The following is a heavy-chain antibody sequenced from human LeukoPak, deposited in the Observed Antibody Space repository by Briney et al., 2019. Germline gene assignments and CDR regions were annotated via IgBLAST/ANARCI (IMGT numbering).Heavy chain of an antibody. J-gene: IGHJ4*01. CDR2: LSDDGSNK. D-gene: IGHD3-3*02. V-gene: IGHV3-30*03. Sequence: PGRSLRLSCVASGFTFSSYGMHWVRQAPGKGLEWVAVLSDDGSNKFYADSVKGRFTISRDNSKNTLYLQMNSLRAEDTAVYYCARDRVAFLEWLLSYWGQGTLVTVSS. CDR1: GFTFSSYG. CDR3: ARDRVAFLEWLLSY.